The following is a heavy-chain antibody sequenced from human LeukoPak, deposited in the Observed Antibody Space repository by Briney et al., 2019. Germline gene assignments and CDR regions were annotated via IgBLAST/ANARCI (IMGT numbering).Heavy chain of an antibody. CDR2: IRYDGSNK. CDR3: AKGPGSPLTGYYMDV. CDR1: GFTFSSYG. Sequence: GGSLRLSRAASGFTFSSYGMHWVRQAPGKGLEWVAFIRYDGSNKYYADSVKGRFTISRDNSKNTLYLQMNSLRAEDTAVYYCAKGPGSPLTGYYMDVWGKGTTVTVSS. D-gene: IGHD3-9*01. V-gene: IGHV3-30*02. J-gene: IGHJ6*03.